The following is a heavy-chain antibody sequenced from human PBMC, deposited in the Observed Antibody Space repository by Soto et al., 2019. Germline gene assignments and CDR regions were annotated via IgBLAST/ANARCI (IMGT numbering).Heavy chain of an antibody. CDR3: ARMESFGSLNWFDP. Sequence: SVKVSCKASGFTFTSSAVQWVRQARGQRLEWIGWIVVGSGNTNYAQKFQERVTMTRDISIATAYMELNSLTSEDTAIYYCARMESFGSLNWFDPWGQGTLVTVSS. CDR1: GFTFTSSA. V-gene: IGHV1-58*01. J-gene: IGHJ5*02. CDR2: IVVGSGNT. D-gene: IGHD5-18*01.